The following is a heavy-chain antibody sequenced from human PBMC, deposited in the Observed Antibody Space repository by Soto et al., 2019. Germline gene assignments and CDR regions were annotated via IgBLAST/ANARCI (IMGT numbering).Heavy chain of an antibody. D-gene: IGHD1-26*01. CDR3: ARTVGVSEPAPDFGH. CDR2: IDPSDSYT. V-gene: IGHV5-10-1*01. CDR1: GYTFTKYY. Sequence: PGESLKSSCEASGYTFTKYYITWVRQMPGKGLEWMGKIDPSDSYTTYSPTFKGHVPMSVDQSINTASLQLSSSEAASPAMSNGARTVGVSEPAPDFGHRGQGTLVTISS. J-gene: IGHJ1*01.